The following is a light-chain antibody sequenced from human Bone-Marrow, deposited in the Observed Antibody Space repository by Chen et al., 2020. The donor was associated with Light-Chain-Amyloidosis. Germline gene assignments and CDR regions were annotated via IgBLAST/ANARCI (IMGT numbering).Light chain of an antibody. CDR3: QQSYSTSLIT. J-gene: IGKJ5*01. CDR2: AAS. CDR1: QSISSY. Sequence: DIQMTQSPSSLSASVGDRVTITCRASQSISSYLNWYQQKPGKAPKLLIHAASSLQSGVPSRFCGSGSGTDFTLTISSLQPEDFATYYCQQSYSTSLITFGQGTRLEIK. V-gene: IGKV1-39*01.